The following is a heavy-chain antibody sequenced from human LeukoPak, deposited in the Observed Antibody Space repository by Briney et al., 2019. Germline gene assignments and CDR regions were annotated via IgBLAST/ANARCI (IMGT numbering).Heavy chain of an antibody. J-gene: IGHJ4*02. Sequence: PSETLSLTCTVSGGSISSGDYYWSWIRQPPGKGLEWIGYIYYSGSTYYNPSLKSRVTISVDTSKNQFSLKLSSVTAADTAVYYCVRHKKILTGYYFDNWGQGVLVTVSS. V-gene: IGHV4-30-4*08. CDR3: VRHKKILTGYYFDN. CDR2: IYYSGST. D-gene: IGHD3-9*01. CDR1: GGSISSGDYY.